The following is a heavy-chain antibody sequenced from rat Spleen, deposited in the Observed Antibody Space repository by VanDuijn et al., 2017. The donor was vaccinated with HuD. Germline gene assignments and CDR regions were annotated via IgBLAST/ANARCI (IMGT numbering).Heavy chain of an antibody. D-gene: IGHD1-4*01. CDR1: GFSLTSYN. CDR3: TSESLPVYNSHWFVY. J-gene: IGHJ3*01. CDR2: MWSGGRT. V-gene: IGHV2-30*01. Sequence: QVQLKESGPGLVQPSQTLSLTCTVSGFSLTSYNVHWVRQPTGKGLEWMGVMWSGGRTDYNSALKSRLRITRDTSTSQVFLKMNILQTEDTATYFCTSESLPVYNSHWFVYWGQGTLVTVSS.